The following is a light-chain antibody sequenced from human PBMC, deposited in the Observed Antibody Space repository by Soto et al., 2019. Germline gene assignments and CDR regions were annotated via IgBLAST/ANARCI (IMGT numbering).Light chain of an antibody. J-gene: IGKJ3*01. Sequence: DIQMTQSPSSLSASVGDRVTITCRASQSISSYLDWYQQKPGKAPKLLIYAASSVQSGVPSRFSGSGSGTDFTLTISSLPPEDFSAYHCQQTYSTPLTFGPGTKVDIK. V-gene: IGKV1-39*01. CDR3: QQTYSTPLT. CDR2: AAS. CDR1: QSISSY.